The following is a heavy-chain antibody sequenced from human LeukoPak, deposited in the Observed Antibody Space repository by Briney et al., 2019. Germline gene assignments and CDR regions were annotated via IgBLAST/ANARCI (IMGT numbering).Heavy chain of an antibody. D-gene: IGHD6-19*01. J-gene: IGHJ4*02. CDR2: INHSGST. V-gene: IGHV4-34*01. CDR1: GGSISSYY. Sequence: PSETLSLTCTVSGGSISSYYWSWIRQPPGKGLEWIGEINHSGSTNYNPSLKSRVTISVDTSKNQFSLKLSSVTAADTAVYYCARSSRAGFDYWGQGTLVTVSS. CDR3: ARSSRAGFDY.